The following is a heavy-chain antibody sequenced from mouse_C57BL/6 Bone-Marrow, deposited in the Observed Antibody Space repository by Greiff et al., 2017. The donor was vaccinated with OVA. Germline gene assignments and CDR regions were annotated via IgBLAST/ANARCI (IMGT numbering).Heavy chain of an antibody. Sequence: EVQLVESEGGLVQPGSSMKLSCTASGFTFSDYYMAWVRQVPEKGLEWVANINYDGSSTYYLDSLKSRFIISRDNAKNILYLQMSSLKSEDTATYYCARDDLAWFAYWGQGTLVTVSA. CDR2: INYDGSST. CDR1: GFTFSDYY. J-gene: IGHJ3*01. V-gene: IGHV5-16*01. CDR3: ARDDLAWFAY.